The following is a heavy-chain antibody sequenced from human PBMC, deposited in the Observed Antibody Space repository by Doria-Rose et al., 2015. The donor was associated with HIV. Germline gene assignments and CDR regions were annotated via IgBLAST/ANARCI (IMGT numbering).Heavy chain of an antibody. J-gene: IGHJ4*02. V-gene: IGHV2-26*01. Sequence: ESGPVLVKPTETLTLTCTVSGVSLSSPGMGVSWIRQPPGKALGWLANILSDDERSYKTSLKSRLTISRGTSKSQVVLTMTDMDPVDTATYYCARIKSSRWYHKYYFDFWGQGTLVIVSA. CDR1: GVSLSSPGMG. CDR3: ARIKSSRWYHKYYFDF. CDR2: ILSDDER. D-gene: IGHD6-13*01.